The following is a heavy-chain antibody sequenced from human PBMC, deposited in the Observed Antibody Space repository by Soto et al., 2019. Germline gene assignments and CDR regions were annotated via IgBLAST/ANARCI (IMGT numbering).Heavy chain of an antibody. CDR2: IYYSGST. CDR1: GGSISSYY. D-gene: IGHD3-22*01. V-gene: IGHV4-59*01. CDR3: ARTYYYDSSGYSPPYYFDY. Sequence: SETLSLTCTVSGGSISSYYWSWIRQPPGKGLEWIGYIYYSGSTNYNPSLKSRVTISVDTSKNQFSLKLSSVTAADTAVYYCARTYYYDSSGYSPPYYFDYWGQGTLVT. J-gene: IGHJ4*02.